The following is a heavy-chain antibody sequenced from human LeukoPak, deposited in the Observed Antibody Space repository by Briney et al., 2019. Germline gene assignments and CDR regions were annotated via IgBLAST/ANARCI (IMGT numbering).Heavy chain of an antibody. CDR1: GYTFTSYG. Sequence: ASVKVSCKASGYTFTSYGISWVRQAPGQGLEWMGWISAYNGNTNYAQKLQGKVTMTTDTSTSTAYMELRSPRSDDTAVYYCARVRGRKRQIAVVRAFDIWGQGTMVTVSS. J-gene: IGHJ3*02. CDR2: ISAYNGNT. D-gene: IGHD6-19*01. CDR3: ARVRGRKRQIAVVRAFDI. V-gene: IGHV1-18*01.